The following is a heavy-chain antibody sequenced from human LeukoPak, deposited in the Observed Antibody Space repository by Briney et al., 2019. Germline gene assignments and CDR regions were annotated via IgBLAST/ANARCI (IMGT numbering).Heavy chain of an antibody. CDR3: VKHTHSGYDLSH. V-gene: IGHV4-39*01. CDR1: GGSISSSSPYY. Sequence: SETLSLTRTVSGGSISSSSPYYWGWIRQPRGKGLEWIGSMYYSGSTYYNPSLKSRVTIFVDTSKNQFSLKVRSVAAADTAVYYCVKHTHSGYDLSHWGQGTLVTVSS. J-gene: IGHJ4*02. CDR2: MYYSGST. D-gene: IGHD5-12*01.